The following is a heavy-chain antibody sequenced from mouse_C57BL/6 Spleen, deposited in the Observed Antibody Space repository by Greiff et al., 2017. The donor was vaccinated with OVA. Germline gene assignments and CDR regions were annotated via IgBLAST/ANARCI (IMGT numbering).Heavy chain of an antibody. V-gene: IGHV1-64*01. J-gene: IGHJ1*03. CDR1: GYTFTSSW. CDR2: IHPNSDST. Sequence: QVQLQQPRAELVKPGTSVKLSCKASGYTFTSSWMHWLKQRPRQGLDWIGIIHPNSDSTIYNEKFKSKATLTVDKSSSTACMQLNSLTSVDSAVLYCAGTGTGWFADWGTGTAVTVSA. CDR3: AGTGTGWFAD. D-gene: IGHD4-1*01.